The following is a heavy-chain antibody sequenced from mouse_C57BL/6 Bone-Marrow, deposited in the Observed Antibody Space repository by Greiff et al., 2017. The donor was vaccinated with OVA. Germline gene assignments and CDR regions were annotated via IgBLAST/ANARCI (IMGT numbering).Heavy chain of an antibody. CDR3: ANYGSYWYFVV. CDR2: IYPGDGDT. D-gene: IGHD1-1*01. Sequence: QVQLQQSGPELVKPGASVKISCKASGYAFSSSWMNWVKQRPGKGLEWIGRIYPGDGDTNYNGKFKGKATLTADKSSSTAYMQLSSLTSEDSAVYFCANYGSYWYFVVWGTGTTVTVSS. CDR1: GYAFSSSW. J-gene: IGHJ1*03. V-gene: IGHV1-82*01.